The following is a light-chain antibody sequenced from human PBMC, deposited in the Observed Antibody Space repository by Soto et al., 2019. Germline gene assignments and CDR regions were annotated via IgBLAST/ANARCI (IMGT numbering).Light chain of an antibody. CDR2: AAS. V-gene: IGKV1-27*01. CDR3: QKENSAPRT. CDR1: KGIRSS. Sequence: DIQMTQSPPYLSASVGDRVTITCRASKGIRSSFAWNRRKPGTAPKLLISAASTLQSGCASRFSGSGSGTHFTLTISSFPPGDGGTYYCQKENSAPRTFGQGTTGDIK. J-gene: IGKJ1*01.